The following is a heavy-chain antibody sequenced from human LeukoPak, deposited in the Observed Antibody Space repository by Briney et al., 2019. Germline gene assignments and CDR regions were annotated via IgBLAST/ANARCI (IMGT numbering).Heavy chain of an antibody. D-gene: IGHD2-15*01. V-gene: IGHV4-34*01. J-gene: IGHJ5*02. CDR3: ARVDIVVVVAATRRRGWFDP. CDR1: GGSISSYY. Sequence: SETLSLTCTVSGGSISSYYWSWIRQPPGKGLEWIGEINHSGSTNYNPSLKSRVTISVDTSKNQFSLKLSSVTAADTAVYYCARVDIVVVVAATRRRGWFDPWGQGTLVTVSS. CDR2: INHSGST.